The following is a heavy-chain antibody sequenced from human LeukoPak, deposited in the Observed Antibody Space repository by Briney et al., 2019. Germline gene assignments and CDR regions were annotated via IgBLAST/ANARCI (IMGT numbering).Heavy chain of an antibody. CDR1: GITFSNYG. J-gene: IGHJ4*02. V-gene: IGHV3-43D*03. CDR2: ISWDGGST. Sequence: GGSLRLSCVASGITFSNYGMHWVRQAPGKGLEWVSLISWDGGSTYYADSVKGRFTISRDNSKNSLYLQMNSLRAEDTALYYCAKDWDGSGSYTLWYWGQGTLVTVSS. D-gene: IGHD3-10*01. CDR3: AKDWDGSGSYTLWY.